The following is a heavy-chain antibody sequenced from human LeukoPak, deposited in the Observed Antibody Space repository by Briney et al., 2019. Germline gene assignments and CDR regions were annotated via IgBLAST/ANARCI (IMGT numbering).Heavy chain of an antibody. CDR1: GFIFNNYA. Sequence: PGGSLRLSCAVSGFIFNNYAMSWVRQAPGKGLEWVSAISGSGGNTYYADSVKGRFTISRDNSKNTLYLQMNSLRAEDTAVYYCARSPFGYSYGPHYGMDVWGQGTTVTVSS. D-gene: IGHD5-18*01. CDR3: ARSPFGYSYGPHYGMDV. J-gene: IGHJ6*02. CDR2: ISGSGGNT. V-gene: IGHV3-23*01.